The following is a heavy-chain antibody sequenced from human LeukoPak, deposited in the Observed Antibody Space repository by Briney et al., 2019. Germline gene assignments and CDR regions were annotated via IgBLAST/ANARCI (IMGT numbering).Heavy chain of an antibody. D-gene: IGHD5-24*01. V-gene: IGHV4/OR15-8*02. CDR2: IYPIGSP. CDR1: GDSVNSPYW. CDR3: TRHDYLTSGYNF. J-gene: IGHJ4*02. Sequence: SETLSLTCAVSGDSVNSPYWWTWVRQPPGKGLEWIGGIYPIGSPNYNSSLEGRVTISMDRSKNQFSLLLNSVTAADTAIYYCTRHDYLTSGYNFWGQGALVTVSS.